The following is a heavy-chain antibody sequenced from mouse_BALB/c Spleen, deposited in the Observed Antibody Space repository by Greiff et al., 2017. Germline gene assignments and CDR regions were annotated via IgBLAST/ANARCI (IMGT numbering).Heavy chain of an antibody. CDR2: ISSGGST. Sequence: EVKLVESGGGLVKPGGSLKLSCAASGFTFSSYAMSWVRQTPEKRLEWVASISSGGSTYYPDRVKGRFTISRDNARNILYLQMSSLRSEDTAMYYCARDGYSAWLAYWGQGTLVTVSA. J-gene: IGHJ3*01. CDR3: ARDGYSAWLAY. CDR1: GFTFSSYA. D-gene: IGHD2-3*01. V-gene: IGHV5-6-5*01.